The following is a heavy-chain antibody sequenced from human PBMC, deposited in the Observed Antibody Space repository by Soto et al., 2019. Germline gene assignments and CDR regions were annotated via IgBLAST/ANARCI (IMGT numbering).Heavy chain of an antibody. V-gene: IGHV4-30-4*01. D-gene: IGHD3-3*01. CDR1: GGSISSDDYY. CDR2: IHDTATT. Sequence: QVQLQESGPGLVKPSQTLSLTCTVSGGSISSDDYYWSWIRQTPGKGLEWIGDIHDTATTSYSPSLKSRLTLSVATSKNQFSLTLRSVTAANTAVYFCASQYYDFSSGALEFWGQGILVTVSS. J-gene: IGHJ4*02. CDR3: ASQYYDFSSGALEF.